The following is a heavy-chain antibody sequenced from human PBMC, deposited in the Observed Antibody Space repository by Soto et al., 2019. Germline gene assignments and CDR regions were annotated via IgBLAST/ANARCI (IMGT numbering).Heavy chain of an antibody. CDR1: GFTFSSYA. D-gene: IGHD5-18*01. CDR3: VKRGYSYGYLGYYYGMDV. J-gene: IGHJ6*02. CDR2: ISSNGGST. Sequence: GGSLRLSCSASGFTFSSYAMHWVRQAPGKGLEYVSAISSNGGSTYYADSVKGRFTISRDNSKNTLYLQMSSLRAEDAAVYYCVKRGYSYGYLGYYYGMDVWGQGTTVTVSS. V-gene: IGHV3-64D*06.